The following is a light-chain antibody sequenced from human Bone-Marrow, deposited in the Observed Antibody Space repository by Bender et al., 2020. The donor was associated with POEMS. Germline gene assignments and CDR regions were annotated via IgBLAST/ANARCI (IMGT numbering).Light chain of an antibody. J-gene: IGLJ3*02. CDR2: EDN. CDR3: QAWDSAADGV. CDR1: KLGEKY. Sequence: SYELTQPPSLSVSPGQTASISCSGDKLGEKYVSWYHQQSGQSPGLVIYEDNKRPSGIPERFSGSNSGNTATLTISGTQAMDEADYYCQAWDSAADGVFGGGTKLTVL. V-gene: IGLV3-1*01.